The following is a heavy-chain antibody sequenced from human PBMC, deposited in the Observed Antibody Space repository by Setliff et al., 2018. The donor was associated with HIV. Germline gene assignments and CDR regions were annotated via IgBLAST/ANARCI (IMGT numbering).Heavy chain of an antibody. J-gene: IGHJ4*02. Sequence: GGSLRLSCAASGLTFSSYAMSWVRQAPGKGLEWVSSIGGSGGSPYYADSVKGRFTISRDNSENTLYLQMNSLRAEDTAVYYCAKDLVYYDSSGDLDYWGQGTLVTVSS. CDR3: AKDLVYYDSSGDLDY. D-gene: IGHD3-22*01. CDR1: GLTFSSYA. CDR2: IGGSGGSP. V-gene: IGHV3-23*01.